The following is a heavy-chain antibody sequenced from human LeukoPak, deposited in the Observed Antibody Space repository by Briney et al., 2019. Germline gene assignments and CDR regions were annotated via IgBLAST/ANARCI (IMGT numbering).Heavy chain of an antibody. CDR1: GGSFSDYY. D-gene: IGHD5-24*01. CDR2: INHRGNT. V-gene: IGHV4-34*01. J-gene: IGHJ1*01. Sequence: PSETLSLTCAVYGGSFSDYYWTWIRQSPGKGLEWIGEINHRGNTNYNSSLKSRVTISVDTSKNQFSLKLSSVTAADTALYYCGGLQTSFQHWGRGTLVTVSS. CDR3: GGLQTSFQH.